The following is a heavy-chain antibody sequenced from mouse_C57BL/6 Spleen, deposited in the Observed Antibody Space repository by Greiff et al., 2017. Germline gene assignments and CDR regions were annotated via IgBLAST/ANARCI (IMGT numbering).Heavy chain of an antibody. Sequence: QVQLQQSGAELVRPGASVTLSCKASGYTFTDYEMHWVKQTPVHGLEWIGAIDPETGGTAYNQKFKGKAILTADKSSSTAFMELRSLTSEDSAVYYCTREKVDGYYVGLAYWGQGTLVTVSA. J-gene: IGHJ3*01. V-gene: IGHV1-15*01. CDR1: GYTFTDYE. CDR2: IDPETGGT. D-gene: IGHD2-3*01. CDR3: TREKVDGYYVGLAY.